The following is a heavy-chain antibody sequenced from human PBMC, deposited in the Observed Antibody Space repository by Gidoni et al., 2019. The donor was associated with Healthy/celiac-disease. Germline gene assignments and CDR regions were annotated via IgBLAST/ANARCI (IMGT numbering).Heavy chain of an antibody. J-gene: IGHJ2*01. CDR1: GYTFTGYY. Sequence: QVQLVQSGAAVKKPGASVKVSCKASGYTFTGYYMHWVRQAPGQGLEWMGWINPNSGGTNYAQKFQGRVTMTRDTSISTAYMELNRLRSDDTAVYYCARVRKEYSSSSVSWYFDLWGRGTLVTVSS. CDR2: INPNSGGT. D-gene: IGHD6-6*01. CDR3: ARVRKEYSSSSVSWYFDL. V-gene: IGHV1-2*02.